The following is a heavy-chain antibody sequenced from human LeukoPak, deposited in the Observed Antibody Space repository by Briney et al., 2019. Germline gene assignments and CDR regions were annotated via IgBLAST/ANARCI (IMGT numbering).Heavy chain of an antibody. CDR3: ARSTQHCGFDL. D-gene: IGHD2-21*01. CDR1: GYTSTSPD. J-gene: IGHJ3*01. CDR2: MNPRDNT. Sequence: ASVKVSFKASGYTSTSPDINWVRQATGRGLEWLGWMNPRDNTGYSQKFQGRVTLTRDKSINTAYMELSTLRSEDTAVYYCARSTQHCGFDLWGQGTMVPVSA. V-gene: IGHV1-8*01.